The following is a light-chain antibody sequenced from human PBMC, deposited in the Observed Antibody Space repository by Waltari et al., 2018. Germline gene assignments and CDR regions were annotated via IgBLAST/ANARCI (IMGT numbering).Light chain of an antibody. CDR1: QSVSTY. V-gene: IGKV3-11*01. CDR2: DAS. Sequence: EIVLTQSPATLSLSPGERATLSCRASQSVSTYLAWYQPKPGQAPRLLIYDASNRAPVIPARFSGSGSGTDFTLTISSLEPEDIAVYYCQQRGAFGPGTKVEIK. J-gene: IGKJ3*01. CDR3: QQRGA.